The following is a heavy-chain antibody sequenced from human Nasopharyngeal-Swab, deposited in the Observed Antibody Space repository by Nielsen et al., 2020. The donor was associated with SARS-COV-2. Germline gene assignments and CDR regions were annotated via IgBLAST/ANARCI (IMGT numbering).Heavy chain of an antibody. V-gene: IGHV3-23*01. Sequence: LKISCAASGFTFSSYAMSWVRQAPGKGLEWVSAISGSGGSTYYADSVKGRFTISRDNSKNTLYLQMNRLRAEDTAVYYCAKGSLGIVGAMGRLDYWGQGTLVTVSS. J-gene: IGHJ4*02. CDR3: AKGSLGIVGAMGRLDY. CDR1: GFTFSSYA. D-gene: IGHD1-26*01. CDR2: ISGSGGST.